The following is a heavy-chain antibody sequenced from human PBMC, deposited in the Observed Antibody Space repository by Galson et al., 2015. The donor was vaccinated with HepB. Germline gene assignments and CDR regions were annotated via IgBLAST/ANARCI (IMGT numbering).Heavy chain of an antibody. CDR1: GGTFSSYA. J-gene: IGHJ6*03. D-gene: IGHD6-13*01. CDR3: ARGQLAAGGKDYCYYFYMDV. V-gene: IGHV1-69*13. CDR2: IVPIFGTA. Sequence: SVKVSCKASGGTFSSYAIRWVRQAPGQGLEWMGGIVPIFGTANYAQKFQGRVTITADESTSTAYMELSSLRSEDTAVYYCARGQLAAGGKDYCYYFYMDVWGKGTMVTVSS.